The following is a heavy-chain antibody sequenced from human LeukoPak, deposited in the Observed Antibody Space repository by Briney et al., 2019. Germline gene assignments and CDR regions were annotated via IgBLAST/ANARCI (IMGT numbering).Heavy chain of an antibody. CDR2: IYYSGNT. D-gene: IGHD6-19*01. CDR1: GVSISSSNSY. Sequence: TSETLSLTCTVSGVSISSSNSYWGWIRQPPGKGLEWIGSIYYSGNTYYNASLKSQVSISIDTSKNQFSLRLTSVTAADTAVYYCARRGSHSSGWFVYFDYWGQGSRVTVSS. V-gene: IGHV4-39*01. CDR3: ARRGSHSSGWFVYFDY. J-gene: IGHJ4*02.